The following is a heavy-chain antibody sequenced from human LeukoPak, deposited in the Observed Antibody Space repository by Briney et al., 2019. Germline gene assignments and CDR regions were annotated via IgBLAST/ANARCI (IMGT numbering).Heavy chain of an antibody. V-gene: IGHV4-39*07. CDR2: IYYSGST. CDR1: GGSISSSTYY. J-gene: IGHJ6*03. Sequence: SSETLSLTCTVSGGSISSSTYYWGWIRQPPGKGLEWIGNIYYSGSTYYNPSLKSRVTISVDSSKNQFSLKLSSVTAADTAVYYCARTAHYYYYYMDVWGKGTTVTVSS. CDR3: ARTAHYYYYYMDV.